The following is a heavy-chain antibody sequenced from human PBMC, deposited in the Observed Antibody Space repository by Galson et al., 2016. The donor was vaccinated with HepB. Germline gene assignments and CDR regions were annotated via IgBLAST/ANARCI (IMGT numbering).Heavy chain of an antibody. CDR1: GGSFSGYF. D-gene: IGHD3-10*01. CDR3: ARFGSF. CDR2: INRSGGT. V-gene: IGHV4-34*01. Sequence: SETLSLTCAVYGGSFSGYFWSWIRQPPGKGLEWIGEINRSGGTNHNPSLKSRVTISVDTSKNHFSLNLSSVTAADTAVYYCARFGSFWGQGTLVTVSS. J-gene: IGHJ4*02.